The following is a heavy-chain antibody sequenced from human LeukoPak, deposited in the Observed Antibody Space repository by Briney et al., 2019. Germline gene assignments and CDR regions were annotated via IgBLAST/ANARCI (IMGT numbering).Heavy chain of an antibody. CDR3: ARLGGGYCSGGSCFDAFDI. J-gene: IGHJ3*02. CDR2: IYLGDSDT. D-gene: IGHD2-15*01. V-gene: IGHV5-51*01. CDR1: GYSFTSYW. Sequence: GESLKISCKGSGYSFTSYWIGWVRQMPGKGLEWMGIIYLGDSDTTYSPSFQAQVTISADKSIGTAYLQWSSLKASDTAMYYCARLGGGYCSGGSCFDAFDIWGQGTMVTVSS.